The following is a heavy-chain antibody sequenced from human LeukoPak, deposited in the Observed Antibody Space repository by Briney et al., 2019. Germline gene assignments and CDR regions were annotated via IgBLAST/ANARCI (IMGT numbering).Heavy chain of an antibody. D-gene: IGHD6-13*01. CDR1: GDSISSHY. Sequence: SETLSLTCIVSGDSISSHYWTWIRQSAGKGLEWIGYTSYGGSTNYNPSLKSRVTISVDTSKNQFSLKLSSVTAADTAVYYCARDNPRIAAAGDYFDYWGQGTLVTVSS. CDR2: TSYGGST. V-gene: IGHV4-59*11. CDR3: ARDNPRIAAAGDYFDY. J-gene: IGHJ4*02.